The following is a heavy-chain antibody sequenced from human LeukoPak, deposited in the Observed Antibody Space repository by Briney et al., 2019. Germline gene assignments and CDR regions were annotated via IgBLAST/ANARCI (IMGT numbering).Heavy chain of an antibody. Sequence: GASVKVSCKASGYTFTSYYMHWVRQAPGQGLEWMGIINPSGGSTSYAQKSQGRVTMTRDTSTSTVYMELSSLRSEDTAVYYCARDKALGSSWYPFDAFDIWGQGTMVTVSS. CDR2: INPSGGST. D-gene: IGHD6-13*01. V-gene: IGHV1-46*01. CDR1: GYTFTSYY. J-gene: IGHJ3*02. CDR3: ARDKALGSSWYPFDAFDI.